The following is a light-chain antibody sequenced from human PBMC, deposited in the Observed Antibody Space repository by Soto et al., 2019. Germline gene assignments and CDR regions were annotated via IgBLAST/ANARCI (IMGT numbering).Light chain of an antibody. V-gene: IGKV1-5*03. CDR1: QSINSW. J-gene: IGKJ2*01. CDR2: KAS. Sequence: DIQMTQSPSTLSASIGDTVIITCRASQSINSWLAWYQQKPGKAPKLLIHKASTLESGVPSRFSGSESGTEFTLTISSLQPDDFATFYCQQYDSFPYTFGQGTKLEIK. CDR3: QQYDSFPYT.